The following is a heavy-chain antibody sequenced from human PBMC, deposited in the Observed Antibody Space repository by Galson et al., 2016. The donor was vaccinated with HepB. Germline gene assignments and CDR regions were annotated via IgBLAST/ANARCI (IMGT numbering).Heavy chain of an antibody. CDR1: GFVFHEFA. CDR3: VKATLASVTGRDAFDL. CDR2: IGWNSGNS. D-gene: IGHD1-14*01. V-gene: IGHV3-9*01. J-gene: IGHJ3*01. Sequence: SLRLSCAASGFVFHEFAIHWVRQVPGKGLQWVSGIGWNSGNSGYEDSVKGRFTISRDNGKSSLYLQMDSLRAEDTAVYYCVKATLASVTGRDAFDLWGQGTMVTVSS.